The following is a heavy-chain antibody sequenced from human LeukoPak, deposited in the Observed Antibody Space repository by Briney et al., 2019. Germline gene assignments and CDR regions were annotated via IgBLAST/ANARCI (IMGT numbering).Heavy chain of an antibody. D-gene: IGHD3-22*01. CDR3: ARQEAGNYYYEGLDY. CDR1: GFSFSGYA. J-gene: IGHJ4*02. CDR2: MSYNGRRK. V-gene: IGHV3-30*04. Sequence: GRSLRLSCVASGFSFSGYAIHWVRQAPGKGLEWVALMSYNGRRKEYAASVKGRFTIDRDNSKNTVYLQMNNLRPDDTAIYFCARQEAGNYYYEGLDYWGPGNLVTVSS.